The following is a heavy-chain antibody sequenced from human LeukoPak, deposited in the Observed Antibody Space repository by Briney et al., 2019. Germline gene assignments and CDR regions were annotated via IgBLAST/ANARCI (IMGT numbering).Heavy chain of an antibody. CDR3: AKGGKGATMDY. Sequence: GGSLRLSCAASGFTFSSYGMHWVRQAPGKGLEWVAVIWYDGSNKYYADSVKGRFTISRDNSKNTLYLQMNSRRAEDTGVYYCAKGGKGATMDYWGQGTLVTVSS. V-gene: IGHV3-33*06. J-gene: IGHJ4*02. CDR1: GFTFSSYG. CDR2: IWYDGSNK.